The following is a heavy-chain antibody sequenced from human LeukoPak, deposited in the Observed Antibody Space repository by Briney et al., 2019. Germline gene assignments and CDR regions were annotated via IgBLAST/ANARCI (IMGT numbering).Heavy chain of an antibody. V-gene: IGHV1-69*01. D-gene: IGHD5-18*01. J-gene: IGHJ3*02. CDR1: GGSFSSYA. CDR3: ARGARGYSYDDAFDI. Sequence: VASVKVSCKASGGSFSSYAISWVRQAPGQGLEWMGGIIPIFGTANYAQKFQGRVTITADESTSTAYMGLSSLRSEDTAVYYCARGARGYSYDDAFDIWGQGTMVTVSS. CDR2: IIPIFGTA.